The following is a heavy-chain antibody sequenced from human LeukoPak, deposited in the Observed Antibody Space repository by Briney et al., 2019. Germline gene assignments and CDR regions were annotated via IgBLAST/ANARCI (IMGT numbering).Heavy chain of an antibody. V-gene: IGHV4-61*02. CDR1: GGSISSGCYY. D-gene: IGHD6-6*01. Sequence: SQTLSLTCTVSGGSISSGCYYWSWIRQPAGKGLEWIGRIYTSGSTNYNPSLKSRVTISVDTSKNQFSLKLSSVTAADTAVYYCARNIAARTDYYYGMDVWGQGTTVTVSS. CDR2: IYTSGST. CDR3: ARNIAARTDYYYGMDV. J-gene: IGHJ6*02.